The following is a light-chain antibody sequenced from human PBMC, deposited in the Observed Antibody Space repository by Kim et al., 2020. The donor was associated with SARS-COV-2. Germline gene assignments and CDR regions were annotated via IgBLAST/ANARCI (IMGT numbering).Light chain of an antibody. CDR1: QSVSSSY. J-gene: IGKJ4*01. CDR2: GAS. Sequence: SPGERATLSCRASQSVSSSYLAWYQQKPGQTPRLLIYGASSRVTGIPDRFSGSGSGTDFTLTISRLEPEDFAVYYCQQYGSSPLTFGGGTKVEI. CDR3: QQYGSSPLT. V-gene: IGKV3-20*01.